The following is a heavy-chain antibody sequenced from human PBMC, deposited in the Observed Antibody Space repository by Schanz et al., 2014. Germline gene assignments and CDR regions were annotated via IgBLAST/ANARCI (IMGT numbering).Heavy chain of an antibody. D-gene: IGHD3-10*01. CDR1: GFTFSVYW. CDR3: AKDFTGSGIFFNS. V-gene: IGHV3-74*01. CDR2: ISGDGTTT. J-gene: IGHJ5*01. Sequence: VQLVESGGGLVQPGGSLRLSCAASGFTFSVYWMHWVRQPPGKGLVSVSRISGDGTTTSYADSVKGRFTISRDNAKNTLYLQMYSLRTEDTAVYYCAKDFTGSGIFFNSWGQGTLVSVSS.